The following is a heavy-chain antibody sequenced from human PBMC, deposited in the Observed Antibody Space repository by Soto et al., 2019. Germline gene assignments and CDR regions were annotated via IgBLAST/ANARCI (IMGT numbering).Heavy chain of an antibody. D-gene: IGHD4-4*01. CDR1: GGSISSSSYY. CDR3: GGGYSNYGEGPYNWFDP. J-gene: IGHJ5*02. Sequence: SETLSLTCTVSGGSISSSSYYWGWIRQPPGRGLEWIGSIYYSGSTYYNPSLKSRVTISVDTSKNQFSLKLSSVTAADTAVYYCGGGYSNYGEGPYNWFDPWGQGTLVTVSS. CDR2: IYYSGST. V-gene: IGHV4-39*01.